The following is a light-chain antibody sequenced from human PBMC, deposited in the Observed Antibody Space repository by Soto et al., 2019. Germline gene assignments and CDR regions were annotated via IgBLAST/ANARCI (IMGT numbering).Light chain of an antibody. Sequence: IVMTQSPATLSVSPGERATLSCRASQSVSSNLAWYQQKPGQAPRLLIYGASTRATGIPARFSGSGSGTEFTLTISSLQSEDFAVYYCQQYNNWPPGRTFGQGTKV. CDR3: QQYNNWPPGRT. CDR1: QSVSSN. CDR2: GAS. V-gene: IGKV3-15*01. J-gene: IGKJ1*01.